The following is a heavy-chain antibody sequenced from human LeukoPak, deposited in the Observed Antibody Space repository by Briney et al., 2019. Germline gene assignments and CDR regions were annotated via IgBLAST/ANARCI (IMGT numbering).Heavy chain of an antibody. CDR1: GFTFSDYY. Sequence: PGGSLRLSCAASGFTFSDYYMSWIRQAPGKGLEWVSYISSSSSYTNYADSVKGRFTISRDNAKNSLYLQMNSLRAEDTAVYYCAKDLSYYDSSGLGGYWGQGTLVTVSS. CDR2: ISSSSSYT. V-gene: IGHV3-11*05. D-gene: IGHD3-22*01. CDR3: AKDLSYYDSSGLGGY. J-gene: IGHJ4*02.